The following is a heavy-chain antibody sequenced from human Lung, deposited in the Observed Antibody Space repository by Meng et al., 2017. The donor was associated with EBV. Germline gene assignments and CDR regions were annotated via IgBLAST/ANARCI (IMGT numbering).Heavy chain of an antibody. J-gene: IGHJ4*02. V-gene: IGHV3-15*01. CDR3: TRWSYGGTAY. Sequence: EGQGVGAVGGLVKPGGSLRPSCAASGFNFRNAWMSWVRQAPGKGLEWVGRIKSKTDGGTTDYAAPVKGRFTISRDDSKNTLYLQMNSLKTEDTAVYYCTRWSYGGTAYWGQGTLVTVSS. D-gene: IGHD4-23*01. CDR1: GFNFRNAW. CDR2: IKSKTDGGTT.